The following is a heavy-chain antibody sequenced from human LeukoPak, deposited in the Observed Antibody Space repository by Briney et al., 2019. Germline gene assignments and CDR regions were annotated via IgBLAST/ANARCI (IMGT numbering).Heavy chain of an antibody. CDR2: ISGSGGST. CDR3: AKDSAYSSRWYSSFDH. V-gene: IGHV3-23*01. Sequence: GGSLRLSCAASGFTFSNYAMTWVRQAPGKGLECVSVISGSGGSTYYADSVKGRFTISRDNSKNTLYLQMNSLRAEDTAVYYCAKDSAYSSRWYSSFDHWGQGTLVTVSS. J-gene: IGHJ4*02. CDR1: GFTFSNYA. D-gene: IGHD6-13*01.